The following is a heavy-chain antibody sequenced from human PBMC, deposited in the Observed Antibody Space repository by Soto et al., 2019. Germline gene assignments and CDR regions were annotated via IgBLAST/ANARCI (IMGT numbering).Heavy chain of an antibody. CDR1: GFTFSSYS. V-gene: IGHV3-48*01. CDR3: AREADILNWFVP. J-gene: IGHJ5*02. D-gene: IGHD3-9*01. CDR2: ISSSSSTI. Sequence: EVQLVESGGGLVQPGGSLRLSCAASGFTFSSYSMNWVRQAPGKGLEWVSYISSSSSTIYYADSVKGRFTISRDNAKHSLYLQMNSLRAEDTAVYYCAREADILNWFVPWGQGTLVTVSS.